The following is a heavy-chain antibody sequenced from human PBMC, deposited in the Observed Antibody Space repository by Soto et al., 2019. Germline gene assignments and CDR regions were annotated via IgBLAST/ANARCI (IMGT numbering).Heavy chain of an antibody. CDR3: ARQEPNWNHLYGIDV. V-gene: IGHV5-51*01. CDR2: IYPGDSDT. D-gene: IGHD1-20*01. J-gene: IGHJ6*02. CDR1: GYSFTSYW. Sequence: PGESLKISCKGSGYSFTSYWIGWVRQMPGKGLEWMGIIYPGDSDTRYSPSFQGQVTISADKSISTAYLQWSSLKASDTAMYYCARQEPNWNHLYGIDVWSQGTTVTVSS.